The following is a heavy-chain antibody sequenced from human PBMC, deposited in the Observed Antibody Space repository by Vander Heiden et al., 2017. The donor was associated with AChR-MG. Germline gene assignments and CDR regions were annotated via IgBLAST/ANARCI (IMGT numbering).Heavy chain of an antibody. CDR2: IDYSGST. D-gene: IGHD3-16*01. Sequence: QVQLQESGPGLVKPSQTLSLTCTVSGGSISRGDYYWSWIRQPPGKGLEWIGYIDYSGSTYDNPSLKSRVTISVDTSKNQFSLKMSSVTAADTAVYYCARGGAHYYMDVWGKGTTVTVSS. V-gene: IGHV4-30-4*01. CDR1: GGSISRGDYY. J-gene: IGHJ6*03. CDR3: ARGGAHYYMDV.